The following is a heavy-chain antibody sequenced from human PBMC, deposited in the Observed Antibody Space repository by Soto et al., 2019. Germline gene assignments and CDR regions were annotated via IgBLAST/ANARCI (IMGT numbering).Heavy chain of an antibody. CDR2: ISGSGERT. CDR1: GFPFSGYA. Sequence: EVQLLESGGGLVQPGGSLRLSCAASGFPFSGYAMSWVRRAPGKGREGVSRISGSGERTHYADSVKGRSTISRDNSKNTLYLQMNSLRAEDTAVYYCAKEGAGYYDSSPYDSWGQGTLVTVSS. J-gene: IGHJ5*01. D-gene: IGHD3-22*01. CDR3: AKEGAGYYDSSPYDS. V-gene: IGHV3-23*01.